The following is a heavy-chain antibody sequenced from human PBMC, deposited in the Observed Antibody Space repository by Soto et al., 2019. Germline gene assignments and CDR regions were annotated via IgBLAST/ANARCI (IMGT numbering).Heavy chain of an antibody. CDR3: ARDRRSGFLDY. CDR1: GFTFSSYE. Sequence: PGGSLRLSCAASGFTFSSYEMNWVRQAPGKGLEWVSYISSSGSTIYYADSVRGRFTISRDNAKNSLYLQMNSLRAEDTAVYYCARDRRSGFLDYWGQGTLVTVSS. CDR2: ISSSGSTI. J-gene: IGHJ4*02. V-gene: IGHV3-48*03. D-gene: IGHD1-26*01.